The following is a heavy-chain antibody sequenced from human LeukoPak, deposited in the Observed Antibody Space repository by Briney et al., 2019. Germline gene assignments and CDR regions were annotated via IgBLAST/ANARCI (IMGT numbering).Heavy chain of an antibody. CDR2: INPSDGST. CDR3: ARGGARRYCSGGSCYERRFDP. Sequence: ASVKVSCKASGYTFTSYYMHWVRQTPGQGLECMGIINPSDGSTSYAQKFQGRVTMTRDMSTSTVYMELSGLRSEGTAVYYWARGGARRYCSGGSCYERRFDPWGQGTLVSVSS. D-gene: IGHD2-15*01. J-gene: IGHJ5*02. CDR1: GYTFTSYY. V-gene: IGHV1-46*01.